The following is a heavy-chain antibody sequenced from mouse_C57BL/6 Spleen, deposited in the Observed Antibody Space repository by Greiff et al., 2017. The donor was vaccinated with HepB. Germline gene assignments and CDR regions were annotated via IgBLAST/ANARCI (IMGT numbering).Heavy chain of an antibody. D-gene: IGHD3-2*02. CDR2: ISSGGSYT. J-gene: IGHJ4*01. Sequence: EVQLVESGGDLVKPGGSLKLSCAASGFTFSSYGMSWVRQTPDKRLEWVATISSGGSYTYYPDSVKGRFTISRDNAKNTLYLQMSSLTSEDAAMYYCARQLRGVYYAMDYWGQGTSVTVSS. CDR3: ARQLRGVYYAMDY. V-gene: IGHV5-6*01. CDR1: GFTFSSYG.